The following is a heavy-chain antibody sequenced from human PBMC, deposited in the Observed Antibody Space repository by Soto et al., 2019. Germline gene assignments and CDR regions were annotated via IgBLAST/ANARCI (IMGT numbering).Heavy chain of an antibody. J-gene: IGHJ4*02. CDR3: ARVYEQQLVPYYFDY. D-gene: IGHD6-13*01. Sequence: SDTLSLTCAVSGYCISSGYYWGWIRQPPGKGLEWIGSIYHSGSTYYNPSLKSRVTISLDTSKNQFSLKLSSVTAAETAVYYCARVYEQQLVPYYFDYWGQGTLVTASS. CDR2: IYHSGST. CDR1: GYCISSGYY. V-gene: IGHV4-38-2*01.